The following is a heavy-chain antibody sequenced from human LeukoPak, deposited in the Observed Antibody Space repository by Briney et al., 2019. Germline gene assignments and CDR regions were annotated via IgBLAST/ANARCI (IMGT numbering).Heavy chain of an antibody. Sequence: SETLSLTCAVYGGSFSGYYWSWIRQPPGKGLEWIGEINHSGSTNYNPSLKSRVTISVDTSKNQFSLKLSSVTAADTAVYYCARDLITMIVVVSPNWFDPWGQGTLVTVSS. V-gene: IGHV4-34*01. CDR3: ARDLITMIVVVSPNWFDP. D-gene: IGHD3-22*01. CDR2: INHSGST. CDR1: GGSFSGYY. J-gene: IGHJ5*02.